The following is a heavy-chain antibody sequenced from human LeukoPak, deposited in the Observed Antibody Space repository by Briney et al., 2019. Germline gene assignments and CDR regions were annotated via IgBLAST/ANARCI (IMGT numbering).Heavy chain of an antibody. J-gene: IGHJ4*02. CDR1: GYTFTSYD. CDR2: MNPNSGNT. Sequence: ASVKVSCKASGYTFTSYDINWVRQATGQGLEWMGWMNPNSGNTGYAQKFQGRVTMTRNTSISTAYMELSSLRSEDTAVYYCARGPPTGYSSSWYPINYYFDYWGQGTLVTVSS. D-gene: IGHD6-13*01. CDR3: ARGPPTGYSSSWYPINYYFDY. V-gene: IGHV1-8*01.